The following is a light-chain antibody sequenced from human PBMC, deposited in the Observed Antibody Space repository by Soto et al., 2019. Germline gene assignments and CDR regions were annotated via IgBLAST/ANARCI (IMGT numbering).Light chain of an antibody. CDR1: QSVSSY. V-gene: IGKV3-11*01. Sequence: EIVFTQSPSTLSLSTGERATLSCRASQSVSSYLAWYQQKPGQAPRLLIYDASNRATGIPARFSGSGSGTDFTLTISSLEPEDFAVYYCQQYGSSSGTFGQGTKVDIK. CDR3: QQYGSSSGT. J-gene: IGKJ1*01. CDR2: DAS.